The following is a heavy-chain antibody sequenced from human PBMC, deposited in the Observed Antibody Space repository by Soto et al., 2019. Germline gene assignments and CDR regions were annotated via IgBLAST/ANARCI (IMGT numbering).Heavy chain of an antibody. J-gene: IGHJ3*02. V-gene: IGHV5-10-1*01. D-gene: IGHD2-15*01. CDR1: GYSFTSYW. Sequence: GESLKISCKGSGYSFTSYWISWVRQMPGKGLEWMGRIDPSDSYTNYSPSFQGHVTISADKSVSTAYLQWSSLKASDTAMYYCASSVVPNDDFDIWGQGTMVTVSS. CDR2: IDPSDSYT. CDR3: ASSVVPNDDFDI.